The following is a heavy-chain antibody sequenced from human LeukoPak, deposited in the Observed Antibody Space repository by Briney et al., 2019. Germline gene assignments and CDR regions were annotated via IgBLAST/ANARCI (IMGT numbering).Heavy chain of an antibody. J-gene: IGHJ4*02. CDR1: GFTFSNYD. V-gene: IGHV3-23*01. CDR3: AKHQVRSHDY. Sequence: PGGSLRLSCVASGFTFSNYDMSWVRQAPGKGLEWVSAITGSGDTTFYADSVEGRFTISRDSSKSTVLLQLSSLRAEDTAVYYCAKHQVRSHDYWGQGTLVTVSS. D-gene: IGHD3-3*01. CDR2: ITGSGDTT.